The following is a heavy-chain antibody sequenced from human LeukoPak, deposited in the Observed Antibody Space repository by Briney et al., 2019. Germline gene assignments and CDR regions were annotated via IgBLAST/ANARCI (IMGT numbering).Heavy chain of an antibody. D-gene: IGHD3-22*01. V-gene: IGHV4-39*01. Sequence: SETLSLTCTVSGGSISSSSYYWGWIRQPPGKGLEWIGSIYYSGSTYYNPSLKSRVTISADTSKNQFSLKLSSVTAADTAVYYCARTTRRRSYYYDSSGYWDYWGQGTLVAVSS. CDR1: GGSISSSSYY. CDR2: IYYSGST. CDR3: ARTTRRRSYYYDSSGYWDY. J-gene: IGHJ4*02.